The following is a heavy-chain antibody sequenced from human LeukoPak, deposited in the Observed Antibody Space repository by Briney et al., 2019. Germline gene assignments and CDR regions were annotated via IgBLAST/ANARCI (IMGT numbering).Heavy chain of an antibody. V-gene: IGHV1-2*02. CDR1: GYTFTGYC. CDR3: ARGSYIVGATTRWFDP. Sequence: ASVKVSCKASGYTFTGYCMHWVRQAPGQGLEWMGWINPNSGGTNYAQKFQGRVTMTRDTSISTAYMELSRLRSDDTAVYYCARGSYIVGATTRWFDPWGQGTLVTVSS. CDR2: INPNSGGT. J-gene: IGHJ5*02. D-gene: IGHD1-26*01.